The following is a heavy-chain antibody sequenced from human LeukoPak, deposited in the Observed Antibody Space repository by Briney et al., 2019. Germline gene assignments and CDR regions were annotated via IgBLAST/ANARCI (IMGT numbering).Heavy chain of an antibody. Sequence: SETLSLTCTVSGGPISSSSYYWGWIRQPPGKGLEWIGTIYYSGSTFSNPSFRSRVTISVDTSKNQFSLKLSSVTAADTAVYYCAVAGTTFDYWGQGTLVTVSS. D-gene: IGHD6-19*01. V-gene: IGHV4-39*07. J-gene: IGHJ4*02. CDR1: GGPISSSSYY. CDR3: AVAGTTFDY. CDR2: IYYSGST.